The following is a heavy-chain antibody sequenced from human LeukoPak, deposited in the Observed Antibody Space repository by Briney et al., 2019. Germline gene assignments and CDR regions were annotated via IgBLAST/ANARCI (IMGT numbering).Heavy chain of an antibody. V-gene: IGHV1-69*02. D-gene: IGHD5-18*01. J-gene: IGHJ3*02. CDR1: GGTFSSYT. CDR2: IIPILGIA. Sequence: ASVKVSCKASGGTFSSYTISWVRQAPGQGLEWMGRIIPILGIANYAQKFQGRVTITADKSTSTAYMELSSLRSEDTAVYYCARTPMVSPNRRGAFDIWGQGKMVTVSS. CDR3: ARTPMVSPNRRGAFDI.